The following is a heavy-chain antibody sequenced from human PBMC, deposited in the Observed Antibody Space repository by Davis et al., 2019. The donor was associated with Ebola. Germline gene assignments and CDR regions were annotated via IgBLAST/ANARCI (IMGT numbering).Heavy chain of an antibody. CDR2: IGTAGDT. CDR1: GFTFSSYD. Sequence: GESLKISCAASGFTFSSYDMHWVRQATGKGLEWVSAIGTAGDTYYPGSVKGRFTISRENAKNSLYLQMNSLRAGDTAVYYCAREREGIAFDIWGQGTMVTVSS. V-gene: IGHV3-13*01. D-gene: IGHD2-15*01. CDR3: AREREGIAFDI. J-gene: IGHJ3*02.